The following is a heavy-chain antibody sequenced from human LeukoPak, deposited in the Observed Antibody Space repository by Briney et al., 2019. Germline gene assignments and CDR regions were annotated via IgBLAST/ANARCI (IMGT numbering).Heavy chain of an antibody. D-gene: IGHD3-3*01. CDR3: ARDHFDFWSGYSATYFDY. J-gene: IGHJ4*02. Sequence: GASVKVSCKASGYTFTGYYMHWVRQAPGQGLDWMGWINPNSGGTNYAQKFQGRVTMTRDPSISTAYMELSRLSSDDTAVYYCARDHFDFWSGYSATYFDYWGQGTLVTVSS. CDR1: GYTFTGYY. V-gene: IGHV1-2*02. CDR2: INPNSGGT.